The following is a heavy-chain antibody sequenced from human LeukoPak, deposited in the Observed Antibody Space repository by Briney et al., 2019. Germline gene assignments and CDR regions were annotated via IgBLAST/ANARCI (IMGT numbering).Heavy chain of an antibody. CDR2: IYSGGST. CDR3: ARDFLPCTSPSCYGLDY. D-gene: IGHD2-2*01. J-gene: IGHJ4*02. V-gene: IGHV3-53*01. Sequence: GGSLRLSCAASGFTVSSNYMSWVRQAPGKGLEWVSIIYSGGSTFYADSVKGRFTISRDNSKNTLYLQMNSLRAEDTAVYYCARDFLPCTSPSCYGLDYWGQGTLVTVSS. CDR1: GFTVSSNY.